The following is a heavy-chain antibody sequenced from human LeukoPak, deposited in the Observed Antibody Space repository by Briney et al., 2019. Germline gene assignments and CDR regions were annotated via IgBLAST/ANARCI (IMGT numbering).Heavy chain of an antibody. J-gene: IGHJ3*01. V-gene: IGHV3-53*01. CDR3: ARGNYGSGNYYMGDAFDV. Sequence: GGSLRLSCAVSGFTVSSNYMNWVRQAPGKGLEWVSAIYRGGSTYYADSVRGRFTISRDNSKNTVSLQMDSLTDADTAVYYCARGNYGSGNYYMGDAFDVWGQGTLVSVSS. CDR2: IYRGGST. D-gene: IGHD3-10*01. CDR1: GFTVSSNY.